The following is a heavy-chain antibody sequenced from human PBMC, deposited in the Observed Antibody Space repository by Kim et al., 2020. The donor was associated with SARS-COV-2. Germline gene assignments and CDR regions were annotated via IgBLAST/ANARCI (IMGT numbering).Heavy chain of an antibody. V-gene: IGHV3-21*01. CDR1: GFTFSSYS. J-gene: IGHJ6*02. CDR3: ARDPYGGDLFYYYYGMDV. Sequence: GGSLRLSCAASGFTFSSYSMNWVRQAPGKGLEWVSSISSSSSYIYYADSVKGRFTISRDNAKNSLYQQMNSLRAEDTAVYYCARDPYGGDLFYYYYGMDVWGQGTTVTVSS. D-gene: IGHD2-21*01. CDR2: ISSSSSYI.